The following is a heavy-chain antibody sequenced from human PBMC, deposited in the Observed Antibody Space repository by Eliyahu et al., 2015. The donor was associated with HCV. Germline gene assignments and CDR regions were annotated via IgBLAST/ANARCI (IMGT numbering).Heavy chain of an antibody. CDR3: ARATGYAFDH. CDR1: GYRFTSFA. Sequence: QLVQSGAEVKRPGASVKVSCKASGYRFTSFAVHWVRQAPGQRPEWMGWIYDTSGNAKYSQKFQGRVTITRDTTASTAYLELSRLRFEDTAVYYCARATGYAFDHWGQGTLVTVSS. V-gene: IGHV1-3*01. D-gene: IGHD5-12*01. J-gene: IGHJ4*02. CDR2: IYDTSGNA.